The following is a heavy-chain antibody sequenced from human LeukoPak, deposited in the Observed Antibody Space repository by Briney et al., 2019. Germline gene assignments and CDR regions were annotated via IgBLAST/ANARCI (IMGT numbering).Heavy chain of an antibody. D-gene: IGHD1-1*01. J-gene: IGHJ4*02. CDR2: IYSGGST. Sequence: PGGSLRLSCAASGFTVSSNYMSWVRQAPGKGVEWVSVIYSGGSTYYADSVKGRFTISRDNSKNTLYLQMNSLRAEATAVYYCARVFSGTFDYWGQGTLVTVSS. CDR3: ARVFSGTFDY. V-gene: IGHV3-66*02. CDR1: GFTVSSNY.